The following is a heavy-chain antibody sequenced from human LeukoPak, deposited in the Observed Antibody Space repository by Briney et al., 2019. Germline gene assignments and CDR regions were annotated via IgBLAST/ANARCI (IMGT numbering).Heavy chain of an antibody. CDR1: GFTFSSYS. D-gene: IGHD6-13*01. CDR2: ISSSSSTI. CDR3: ARVAEAAAFDS. V-gene: IGHV3-48*01. Sequence: GGSLRLSCAASGFTFSSYSMNWVRQAPGKGLEWVSYISSSSSTIYYADSVKGRFTISRDNAKNSLYLQMNSLKPEDTAVYYCARVAEAAAFDSWGQGTLVTVSS. J-gene: IGHJ4*02.